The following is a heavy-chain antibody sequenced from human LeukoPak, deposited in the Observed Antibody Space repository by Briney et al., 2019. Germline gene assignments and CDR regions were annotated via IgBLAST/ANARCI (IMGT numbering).Heavy chain of an antibody. CDR3: ARDRYDSSGYQY. CDR2: IYYSGST. CDR1: GGSISSGGYY. D-gene: IGHD3-22*01. V-gene: IGHV4-31*03. Sequence: PSETLSLTCTVSGGSISSGGYYWSWIRQHPGKGLEWIGYIYYSGSTYYNPSLKSRVTISVDTSKNQFSLKLSSVTAADTAVNYCARDRYDSSGYQYWGQGTLVTVSS. J-gene: IGHJ4*02.